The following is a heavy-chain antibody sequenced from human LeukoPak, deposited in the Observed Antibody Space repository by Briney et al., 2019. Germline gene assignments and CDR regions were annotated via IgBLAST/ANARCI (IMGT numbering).Heavy chain of an antibody. CDR2: ITSSRTYI. J-gene: IGHJ4*02. CDR1: GFTFSSYS. Sequence: GGALRLSCAASGFTFSSYSMNWVRQAPGKGMEWVSSITSSRTYIYYADSVKGRFTISRDNAKNSLYLQMNSLRAEDTAVYYCAREVDPTFDYWGQGTLVTVSS. V-gene: IGHV3-21*01. CDR3: AREVDPTFDY.